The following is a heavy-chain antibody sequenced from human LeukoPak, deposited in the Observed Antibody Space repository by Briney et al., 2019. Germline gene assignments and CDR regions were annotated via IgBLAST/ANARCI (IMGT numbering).Heavy chain of an antibody. V-gene: IGHV5-51*01. CDR3: AIQGSSIAVTVDY. CDR1: GYSFTSYW. D-gene: IGHD6-19*01. Sequence: GESLKISCKGSGYSFTSYWIGWVRQLPGKGLEWMGIIYPGDSDTRYSPPFQGQVTISADKSISTAYLQWSSLKASDTAMYYCAIQGSSIAVTVDYWGQGTLVTVSS. CDR2: IYPGDSDT. J-gene: IGHJ4*02.